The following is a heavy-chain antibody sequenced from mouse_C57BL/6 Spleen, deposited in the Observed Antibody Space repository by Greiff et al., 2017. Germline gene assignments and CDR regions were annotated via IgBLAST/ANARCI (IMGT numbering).Heavy chain of an antibody. CDR2: IYPENGDT. CDR3: TTTVVASHWYFDV. J-gene: IGHJ1*03. D-gene: IGHD1-1*01. CDR1: GFNIKDYY. V-gene: IGHV14-4*01. Sequence: VQLQQSGAELVRPGASVKLSCTASGFNIKDYYMPWVKQRPEQGLEWIGWIYPENGDTEYASKFQGKATITADTSSTTAYLQLSSLTSEDTAVYYCTTTVVASHWYFDVWGTGTTVTVAS.